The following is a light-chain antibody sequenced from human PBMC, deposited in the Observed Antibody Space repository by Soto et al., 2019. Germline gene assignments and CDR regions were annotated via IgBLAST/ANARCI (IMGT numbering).Light chain of an antibody. CDR3: ASWDDNLNGPL. Sequence: QSVLTQPPSLSGTPGQRVTISCSGSNSNIGRYSVNWYQHFPGTAPKILIYSYDERSSGVPDRFSGSKTGTSASLAISGLQSDDAAEYYCASWDDNLNGPLFGGGTKVTVL. CDR1: NSNIGRYS. J-gene: IGLJ3*02. CDR2: SYD. V-gene: IGLV1-44*01.